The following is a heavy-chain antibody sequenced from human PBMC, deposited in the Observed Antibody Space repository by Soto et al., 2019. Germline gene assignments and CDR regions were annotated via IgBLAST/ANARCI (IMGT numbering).Heavy chain of an antibody. J-gene: IGHJ4*02. D-gene: IGHD2-21*02. CDR3: ASFGDRLAPSTGLY. CDR1: GDSISSGCYY. V-gene: IGHV4-31*03. CDR2: IHYRGST. Sequence: QVQLQESGPGLVKPSQTLSLTCTVSGDSISSGCYYWTWIRQHPGKGLEWIGYIHYRGSTFYKPSLKSRLTISVDTSKNQFSQKLTSVNAAGTAGYYCASFGDRLAPSTGLYWGQGALVTVSS.